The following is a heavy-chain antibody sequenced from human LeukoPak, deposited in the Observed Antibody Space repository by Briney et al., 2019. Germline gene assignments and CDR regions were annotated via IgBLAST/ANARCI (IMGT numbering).Heavy chain of an antibody. V-gene: IGHV3-23*01. D-gene: IGHD3-3*01. Sequence: GGSLRLSCAASGFTFSSYAMSWVRQAPGKGLEWVSAISGSGGSTYYADSVKGRFTISRDNSKNTLYLQMNSLRAENTAVYHCAKRGPRITIFGVVPPGYYFDYWGQGTLVTVSS. J-gene: IGHJ4*02. CDR2: ISGSGGST. CDR1: GFTFSSYA. CDR3: AKRGPRITIFGVVPPGYYFDY.